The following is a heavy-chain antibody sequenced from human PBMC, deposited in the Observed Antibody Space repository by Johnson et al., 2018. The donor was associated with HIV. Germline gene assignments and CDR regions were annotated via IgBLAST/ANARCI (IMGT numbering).Heavy chain of an antibody. D-gene: IGHD1-26*01. CDR1: GFTVSSNY. CDR2: ISYDGSNK. J-gene: IGHJ3*02. CDR3: ARGAVGGITYAFDI. Sequence: QVQLVESGGGLEQPGGSLRLSCAASGFTVSSNYMRWVRQAPGKGLEWVAVISYDGSNKYYADSVKGRFTICRDNSKNRLYQLMNSLRAGDSAVYYCARGAVGGITYAFDIWGQGT. V-gene: IGHV3-30*13.